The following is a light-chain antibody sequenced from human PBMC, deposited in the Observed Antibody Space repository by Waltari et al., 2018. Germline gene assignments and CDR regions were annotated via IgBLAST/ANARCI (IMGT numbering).Light chain of an antibody. J-gene: IGLJ2*01. CDR1: SSDVGAYNF. CDR2: DGS. Sequence: QSALAQPASVSGSPGQSITISCTGTSSDVGAYNFVSWYQHHPGKAPKLKIYDGSRWPVGVSNRFSGSKSGNTASLTISGLQAEDEADYYCSSYTTISTTLFGGGTKVTVL. CDR3: SSYTTISTTL. V-gene: IGLV2-14*02.